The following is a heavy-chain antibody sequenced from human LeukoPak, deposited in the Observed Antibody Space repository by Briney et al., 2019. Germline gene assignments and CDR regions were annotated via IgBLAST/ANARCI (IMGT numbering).Heavy chain of an antibody. D-gene: IGHD3-22*01. CDR1: GLTLSNYA. V-gene: IGHV3-23*01. CDR2: ISGSGGGT. Sequence: GGSLRLSCALSGLTLSNYAMSWVRQAPGRGREWVAGISGSGGGTKYADSVKGRFTISRDNSKNTLYLQMNNLRVDDTAVYFCAKRGVVIRVILVGFHKEAYYFDYWGQGALVTVSS. CDR3: AKRGVVIRVILVGFHKEAYYFDY. J-gene: IGHJ4*02.